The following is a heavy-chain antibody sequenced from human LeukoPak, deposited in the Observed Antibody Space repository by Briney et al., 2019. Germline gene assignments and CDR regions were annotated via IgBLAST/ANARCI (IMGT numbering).Heavy chain of an antibody. J-gene: IGHJ6*03. D-gene: IGHD3-3*01. Sequence: ASVKVSCKASGYTFTGYCMLWVRQAPGQGLEWMGRINPNSGGTNYAQKFQGRVTMTRDTSISTAYMELSRLRSDDTAVYYCARGVGVTIFGVVIVEDYYYFMDVWGKGTTVTVSS. CDR3: ARGVGVTIFGVVIVEDYYYFMDV. V-gene: IGHV1-2*06. CDR1: GYTFTGYC. CDR2: INPNSGGT.